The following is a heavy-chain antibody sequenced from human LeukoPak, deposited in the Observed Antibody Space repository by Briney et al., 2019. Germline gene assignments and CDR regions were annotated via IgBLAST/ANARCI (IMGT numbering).Heavy chain of an antibody. D-gene: IGHD5-24*01. J-gene: IGHJ4*02. CDR3: ARHEEEDGYNAKTFHY. V-gene: IGHV4-39*01. CDR1: GGSISGSNYD. Sequence: KPSETLSLTCTVSGGSISGSNYDWGWIRQSPEMGLEWIGSIYYSGRTYYNPSLKSRVTVSVDTSNNHFSLRLSSVTAADTAVYYCARHEEEDGYNAKTFHYWGQGTLVTVSS. CDR2: IYYSGRT.